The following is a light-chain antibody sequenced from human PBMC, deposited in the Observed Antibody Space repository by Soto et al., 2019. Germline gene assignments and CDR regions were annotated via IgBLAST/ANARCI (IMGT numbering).Light chain of an antibody. CDR2: KVS. CDR3: SQATHWPLT. Sequence: EVVLTQSPLSLSVTLGQPASISCRSSQSLLYSDGNTYLNWFHQRPGQSPRRLIYKVSQRDSGVPDRFGGSGSGTDFTLRISTVEAEGVGVYYCSQATHWPLTFGGGTKVEI. V-gene: IGKV2-30*01. J-gene: IGKJ4*01. CDR1: QSLLYSDGNTY.